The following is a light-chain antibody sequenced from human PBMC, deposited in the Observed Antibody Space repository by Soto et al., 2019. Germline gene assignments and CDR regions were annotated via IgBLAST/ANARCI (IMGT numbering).Light chain of an antibody. Sequence: DIQMTQSPSTLSASVGDRVTITCRASQSISSWLAWDQQKPGKAPKVLIYKASSLESEIRSRFSGSGSGPEFTITISSLQPDGFATYYYPQYNSHPITFGQGTRLEIK. CDR3: PQYNSHPIT. CDR2: KAS. CDR1: QSISSW. V-gene: IGKV1-5*03. J-gene: IGKJ5*01.